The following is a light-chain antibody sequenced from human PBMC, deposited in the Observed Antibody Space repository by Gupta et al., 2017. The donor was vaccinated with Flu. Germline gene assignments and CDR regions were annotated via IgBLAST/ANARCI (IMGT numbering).Light chain of an antibody. Sequence: ERTCTLSSGHSSYAIAWQQQQAEKGPRYLMKLTRDGSHNKGDGIPDRCSGSSSGAESYHTISSLQSEDEADDECQTWGTGTWGFGGG. J-gene: IGLJ3*02. V-gene: IGLV4-69*01. CDR2: LTRDGSH. CDR3: QTWGTGTWG. CDR1: SGHSSYA.